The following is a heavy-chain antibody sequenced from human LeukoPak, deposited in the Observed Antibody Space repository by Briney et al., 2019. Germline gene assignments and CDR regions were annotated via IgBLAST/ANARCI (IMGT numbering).Heavy chain of an antibody. J-gene: IGHJ1*01. D-gene: IGHD2-2*01. CDR1: ARLSNTDY. Sequence: GGYLTLACAVYARLSNTDYMRYVRQAAGHGLEWVSGISLGGDYTCYADFVTGRSTHSRDKSRHSLYLQMSSLKAADTAVDYCAKGREYIVVVPDALHHWGQGTLVTVSS. V-gene: IGHV3-23*01. CDR3: AKGREYIVVVPDALHH. CDR2: ISLGGDYT.